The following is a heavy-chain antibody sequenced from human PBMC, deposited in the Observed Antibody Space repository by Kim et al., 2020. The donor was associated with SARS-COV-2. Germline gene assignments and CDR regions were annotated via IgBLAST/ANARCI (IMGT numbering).Heavy chain of an antibody. D-gene: IGHD4-17*01. CDR2: IKQGGSEK. CDR3: ARDSDYGGGYNHYGMDV. V-gene: IGHV3-7*03. J-gene: IGHJ6*02. Sequence: GGSLRLSCAASGFTFSSYWMSWVRQAPGKGLEWVANIKQGGSEKYYVDSVKGRFTISRDNAKNSLYLQMNSLRAEDTAVYYCARDSDYGGGYNHYGMDVWGQGTTVTVS. CDR1: GFTFSSYW.